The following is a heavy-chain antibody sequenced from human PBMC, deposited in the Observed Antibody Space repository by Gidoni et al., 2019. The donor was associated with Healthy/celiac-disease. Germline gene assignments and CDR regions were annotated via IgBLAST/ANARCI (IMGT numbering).Heavy chain of an antibody. CDR1: GFTFSSYS. CDR3: ARDQGDVPYYDILTGYWRDYYYYGMDV. Sequence: EVQLVESGGGLVKPGGSLRLSCAASGFTFSSYSMNWVRQAPGKGLEWVSSISISSSYIYYADSVKGRFTISRDNAKNSLYLQMNSLRAEDTAVYYCARDQGDVPYYDILTGYWRDYYYYGMDVWGQGTTVTVSS. CDR2: ISISSSYI. J-gene: IGHJ6*02. V-gene: IGHV3-21*01. D-gene: IGHD3-9*01.